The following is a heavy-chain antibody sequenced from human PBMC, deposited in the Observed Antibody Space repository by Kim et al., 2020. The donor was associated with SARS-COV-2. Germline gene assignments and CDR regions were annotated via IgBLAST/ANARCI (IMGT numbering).Heavy chain of an antibody. D-gene: IGHD3-3*01. V-gene: IGHV4-34*01. CDR3: ARVGMEWLYPRPTEDAFDI. Sequence: SETLSLTCAVYGGSFSGYYWSWIRQPPGKGLEWIGEINHSGSTNYNPSLKSRVTISIDTSKNQFSLKLSSVTAADTAVYYCARVGMEWLYPRPTEDAFDIWGQGTMVTVSS. CDR2: INHSGST. J-gene: IGHJ3*02. CDR1: GGSFSGYY.